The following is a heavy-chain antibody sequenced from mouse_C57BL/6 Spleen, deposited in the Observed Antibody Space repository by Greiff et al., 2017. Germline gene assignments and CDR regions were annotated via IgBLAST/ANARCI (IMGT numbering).Heavy chain of an antibody. J-gene: IGHJ3*01. CDR3: ARHEEYDYDEGGAWFAY. V-gene: IGHV1-62-2*01. CDR1: GYTFTEYT. D-gene: IGHD2-4*01. Sequence: VQLQPSGAELVKPGASVKLSCKASGYTFTEYTIHWVKQRSGQGLEWIGWFYPGSGSIKYNEKFKDKATLTADKSSSTVYMELSRLTSEDSAVYFCARHEEYDYDEGGAWFAYWGQGTLVTVSA. CDR2: FYPGSGSI.